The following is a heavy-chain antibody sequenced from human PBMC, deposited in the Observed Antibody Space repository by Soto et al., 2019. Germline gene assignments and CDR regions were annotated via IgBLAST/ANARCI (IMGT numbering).Heavy chain of an antibody. Sequence: QVQLVQSGAEVKKPGSSVKVSCKASGGTFSSYAISWVRQAPGQGLEWMGSIMPMFGAANYAQKFQGTVTITADESSSTAYMELSSLRSEDTAVYYCARGSIAAASYFDYWGQGTLMTVSS. CDR1: GGTFSSYA. V-gene: IGHV1-69*01. CDR3: ARGSIAAASYFDY. J-gene: IGHJ4*02. CDR2: IMPMFGAA. D-gene: IGHD6-25*01.